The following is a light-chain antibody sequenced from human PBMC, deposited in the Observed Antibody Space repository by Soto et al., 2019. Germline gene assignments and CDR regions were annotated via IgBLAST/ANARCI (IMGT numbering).Light chain of an antibody. Sequence: EIVLTQSPSTLSLSPGERATLSCRASQSVSSSYLAWYQQKPGQAPRLLIYGASSRATGIPDRFSGSGSGTDFTLTISRLEPEDFAVYYCQQYGSSPPMLTFGGGTRLEIK. CDR1: QSVSSSY. CDR3: QQYGSSPPMLT. CDR2: GAS. V-gene: IGKV3-20*01. J-gene: IGKJ5*01.